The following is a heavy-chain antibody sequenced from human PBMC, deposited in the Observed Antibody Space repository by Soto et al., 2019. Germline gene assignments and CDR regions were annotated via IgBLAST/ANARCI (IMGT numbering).Heavy chain of an antibody. CDR2: INHSGST. D-gene: IGHD3-9*01. V-gene: IGHV4-34*01. J-gene: IGHJ6*02. CDR3: ARINIPLRYFDWLFNYYGMDV. Sequence: PSETLSLTCAVYGGSFSGYYWSWIRQPPGKGLEWIGEINHSGSTNYNPSLKSRVTISVDTSKNQFSLKLSSVTAADTAVYYCARINIPLRYFDWLFNYYGMDVWGQGTTVTVSS. CDR1: GGSFSGYY.